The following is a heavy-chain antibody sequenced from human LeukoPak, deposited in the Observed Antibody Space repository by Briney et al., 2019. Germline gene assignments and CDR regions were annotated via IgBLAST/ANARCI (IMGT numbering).Heavy chain of an antibody. J-gene: IGHJ4*02. Sequence: PSQTLSLTCTVSGGSINSGDYYWTWIRQPPGKGLEWIGYIYYRGSTYYNPSLKSRVAISIDTSKNQFSLKLSSVTAADTAVYYCARGPYYYDSREYYFDYWGQGTLVTVSS. CDR1: GGSINSGDYY. V-gene: IGHV4-30-4*08. CDR3: ARGPYYYDSREYYFDY. D-gene: IGHD3-22*01. CDR2: IYYRGST.